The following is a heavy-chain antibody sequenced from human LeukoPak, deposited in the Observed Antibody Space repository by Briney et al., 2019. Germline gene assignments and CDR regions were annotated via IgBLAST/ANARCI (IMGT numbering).Heavy chain of an antibody. CDR3: ATRVDCSSTSCYSFDY. D-gene: IGHD2-2*01. J-gene: IGHJ4*02. CDR1: GYTLTELS. V-gene: IGHV1-24*01. Sequence: VASVKVSCKVSGYTLTELSMHWVRQAPGKGLEWMGGFDPEDGETIYAQKFQGRVTMTEDTSTDTAYMELSSLRSEDTAVYYCATRVDCSSTSCYSFDYWGQGTLVTVSS. CDR2: FDPEDGET.